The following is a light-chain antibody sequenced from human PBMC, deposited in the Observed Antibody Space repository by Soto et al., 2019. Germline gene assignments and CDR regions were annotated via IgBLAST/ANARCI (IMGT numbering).Light chain of an antibody. V-gene: IGLV4-69*01. CDR1: SGHSNYA. J-gene: IGLJ2*01. CDR2: LNSDGSH. CDR3: QTWGSGIEV. Sequence: QPVLTQSPSASASLGASVKLTCTLSSGHSNYAIAWHQQQSEKGPRYLMKLNSDGSHSKGDGIPDRFSGSSSGAERYLTISSLQSEDEADYYCQTWGSGIEVFGGGTKVTVL.